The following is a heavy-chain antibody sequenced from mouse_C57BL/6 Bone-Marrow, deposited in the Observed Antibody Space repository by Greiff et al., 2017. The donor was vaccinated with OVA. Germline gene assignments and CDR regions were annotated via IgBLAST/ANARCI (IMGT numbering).Heavy chain of an antibody. J-gene: IGHJ4*01. D-gene: IGHD1-1*01. Sequence: VQLQQSGPELVKPGASVKMSCKASGYTFTDYNMHWVKQSHGKSLEWLGYINPNNGGTSYNQKFKGKATLTVNKSSSTAYMELRSLTSEDSAVYYCANPYYYGSSYYAMDYWGQGTSVTVSS. CDR2: INPNNGGT. CDR1: GYTFTDYN. V-gene: IGHV1-22*01. CDR3: ANPYYYGSSYYAMDY.